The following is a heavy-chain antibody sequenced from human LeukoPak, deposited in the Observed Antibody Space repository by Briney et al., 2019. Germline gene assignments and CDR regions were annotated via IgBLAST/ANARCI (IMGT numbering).Heavy chain of an antibody. Sequence: SETLSLTCTVSGGSISSYYWSWIRQPAGKGLEWIGRIYTSGSTNYNPSLKSRVTMSVDTSKNQFSLKLSSVTAADTAVYYCASGSIAARFDAFDIWGQGTMVTVSS. V-gene: IGHV4-4*07. J-gene: IGHJ3*02. CDR3: ASGSIAARFDAFDI. CDR2: IYTSGST. CDR1: GGSISSYY. D-gene: IGHD6-6*01.